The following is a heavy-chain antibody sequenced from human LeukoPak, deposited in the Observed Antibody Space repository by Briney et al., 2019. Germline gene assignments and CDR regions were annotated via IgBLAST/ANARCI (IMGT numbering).Heavy chain of an antibody. V-gene: IGHV4-39*07. CDR1: GGSISSSSYY. CDR2: IYYSGST. D-gene: IGHD6-13*01. Sequence: SETLSLTCTVSGGSISSSSYYWGWIRQPPGKGLEWIGSIYYSGSTYYNPSLKSRVTISVDTSKNQFSLRLSSVTAADTAVYYCARGTLAAAGTFLLMDARYYFDYWGQGTLVTVSS. CDR3: ARGTLAAAGTFLLMDARYYFDY. J-gene: IGHJ4*02.